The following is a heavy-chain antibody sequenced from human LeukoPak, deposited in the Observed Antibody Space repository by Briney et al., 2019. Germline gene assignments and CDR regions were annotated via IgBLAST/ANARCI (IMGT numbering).Heavy chain of an antibody. D-gene: IGHD2-2*01. CDR1: GFTFSSYG. J-gene: IGHJ4*02. Sequence: PGGSLRLSCAASGFTFSSYGMHWVRQAPGKGLEWVAVIWYDGSNKYYADSVKGRFTISRDNAKNSLYLQMNSLRAEGTAVYYCARDRATYCSSTSCYRRLDYWGQGTLVTVSS. CDR2: IWYDGSNK. V-gene: IGHV3-33*01. CDR3: ARDRATYCSSTSCYRRLDY.